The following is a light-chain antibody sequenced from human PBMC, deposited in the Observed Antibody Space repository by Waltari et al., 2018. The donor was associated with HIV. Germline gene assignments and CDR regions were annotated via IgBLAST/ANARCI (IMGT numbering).Light chain of an antibody. Sequence: DIVMTQSPPALVVTPGEPASITCRSSRSLLETNGFHFLQWYVQKSGQSPQLLMYLTSRRASGVPGRFSGSGSGTDFTLRISRVEAEDVGVYYCMQALQRPLTFGGGTKVEI. CDR1: RSLLETNGFHF. CDR3: MQALQRPLT. V-gene: IGKV2-28*01. CDR2: LTS. J-gene: IGKJ4*01.